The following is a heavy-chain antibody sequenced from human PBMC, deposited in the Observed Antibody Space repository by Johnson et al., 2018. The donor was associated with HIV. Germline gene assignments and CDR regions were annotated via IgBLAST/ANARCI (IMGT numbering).Heavy chain of an antibody. D-gene: IGHD6-25*01. CDR1: GFTFDDYA. CDR2: ISWNSGSI. CDR3: ALKAAFNDAFEI. J-gene: IGHJ3*02. Sequence: VQLVESGGGLIQPGGSLRLSCAASGFTFDDYAMHWVRQAPGKGLEWVSGISWNSGSIGYADSVKGRFTVSRDNSKNTLYLQMNSLRAEDTAVYYCALKAAFNDAFEIGGQGTMVIVSP. V-gene: IGHV3-9*01.